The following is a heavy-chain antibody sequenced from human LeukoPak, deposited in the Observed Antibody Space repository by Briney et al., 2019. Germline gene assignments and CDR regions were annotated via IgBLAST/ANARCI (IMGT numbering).Heavy chain of an antibody. D-gene: IGHD1-1*01. CDR2: IKYSGST. CDR3: ARAQLNLLVDFGMDV. J-gene: IGHJ6*02. V-gene: IGHV4-59*07. Sequence: SDPLTLTCTVSVRPQTPYHGTWMPQPTQRGLQGSGYIKYSGSTNYNPSLESRVTISVDTSKTQFSLKLSSVTAADTAVYYCARAQLNLLVDFGMDVWGQGTTVTVS. CDR1: VRPQTPYH.